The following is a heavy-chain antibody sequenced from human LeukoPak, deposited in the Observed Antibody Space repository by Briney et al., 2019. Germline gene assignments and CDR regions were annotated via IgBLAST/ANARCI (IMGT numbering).Heavy chain of an antibody. CDR3: AKDQHWNDVGGWFDP. V-gene: IGHV3-30*18. CDR2: ISYDGSNK. Sequence: GGSLRLSCAASGFTFSSYGMHWVRQAPGKGLEWVAVISYDGSNKYYADSVKGRFTISRDNSKNTLYLQMNSLGAEDTAVYYCAKDQHWNDVGGWFDPWGQGTLVTVSS. D-gene: IGHD1-1*01. CDR1: GFTFSSYG. J-gene: IGHJ5*02.